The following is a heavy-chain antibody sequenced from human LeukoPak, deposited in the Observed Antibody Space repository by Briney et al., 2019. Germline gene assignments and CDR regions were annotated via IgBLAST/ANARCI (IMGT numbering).Heavy chain of an antibody. J-gene: IGHJ4*02. V-gene: IGHV1-2*02. CDR1: GYTFTGYY. CDR2: INPNSGGT. Sequence: ASVKVSCKASGYTFTGYYMHWVRQAPGQGLEWMGWINPNSGGTNYAQKFQGRVTMTRDTSISTAYMELSRLRSDDTAVYYCSSFHCSSTSCSLDYWGQGTLVTVSS. CDR3: SSFHCSSTSCSLDY. D-gene: IGHD2-2*01.